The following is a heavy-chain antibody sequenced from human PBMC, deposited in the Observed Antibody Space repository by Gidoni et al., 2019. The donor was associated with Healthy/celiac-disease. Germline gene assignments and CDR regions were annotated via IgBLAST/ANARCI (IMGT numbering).Heavy chain of an antibody. J-gene: IGHJ4*02. CDR3: ARGPMGWLPKPFDY. CDR1: GFTFSSYS. CDR2: IRSSSSTI. V-gene: IGHV3-48*02. D-gene: IGHD5-12*01. Sequence: EVQLVESGGGLVQPGGSRRLSCAASGFTFSSYSMNWVRQAPGKGLEWVSYIRSSSSTIYYADSVKGRLTITRDNAKNSLYLQMNSLRDEDTAVYYCARGPMGWLPKPFDYWGQGTLVTVSS.